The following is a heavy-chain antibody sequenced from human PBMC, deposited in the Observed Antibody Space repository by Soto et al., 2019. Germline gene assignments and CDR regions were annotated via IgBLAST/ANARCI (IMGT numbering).Heavy chain of an antibody. CDR3: APIHSDSIGSHGAFDI. J-gene: IGHJ3*02. V-gene: IGHV1-46*01. CDR1: GYTFTSYY. CDR2: INPSGGGT. Sequence: ALVKVSCXASGYTFTSYYMHWVRQAPGQVLEWMGIINPSGGGTSYAQKFQGRVNITRDTSTSTVYMELSSLRSEDTAVYYCAPIHSDSIGSHGAFDIWGPGTMVTVSS. D-gene: IGHD3-22*01.